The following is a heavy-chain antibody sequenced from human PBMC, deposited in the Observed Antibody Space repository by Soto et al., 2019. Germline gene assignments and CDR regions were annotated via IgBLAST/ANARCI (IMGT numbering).Heavy chain of an antibody. J-gene: IGHJ6*02. CDR1: GFTFSNYG. D-gene: IGHD3-9*01. CDR2: ISYDGNNK. Sequence: QVQLVESGGGVVQPGRSLRLSCAASGFTFSNYGMHWVRQAPGKGLEWVAVISYDGNNKYYVDSVKGRFTISRDNSKNXLXLXXNSLRAEDTAVYYCAKEGHYYDMLTGYRYDYGMDVWGQGTTVTVSS. V-gene: IGHV3-30*18. CDR3: AKEGHYYDMLTGYRYDYGMDV.